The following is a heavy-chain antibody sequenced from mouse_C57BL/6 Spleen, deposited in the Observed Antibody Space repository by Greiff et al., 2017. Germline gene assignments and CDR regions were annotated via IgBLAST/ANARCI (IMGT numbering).Heavy chain of an antibody. J-gene: IGHJ4*01. CDR2: IYPGSGST. Sequence: QVQLQQSGAELVKPGASVKMSCKASGYTFTSYWITWVKQRPGQGLEWIGDIYPGSGSTNYNEKFKSKATLTVDTSSSTAYMQLSSLTSEDSAVYYCARRGVYYYGSSSPYYAMDYWGQGTSVTVSS. CDR1: GYTFTSYW. CDR3: ARRGVYYYGSSSPYYAMDY. V-gene: IGHV1-55*01. D-gene: IGHD1-1*01.